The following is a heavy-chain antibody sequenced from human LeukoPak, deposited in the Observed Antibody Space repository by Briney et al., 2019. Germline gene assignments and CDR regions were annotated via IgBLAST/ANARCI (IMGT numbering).Heavy chain of an antibody. Sequence: GAPVKVSCKASGGTFSSYAISWVRQAPGQGLEWMGGIIPIFGTANYAQKFQGRVTITADESTSTAYMELSSLRSEDTAVYYCARGLPFSARFDYWGQGTLVTVSS. J-gene: IGHJ4*02. CDR1: GGTFSSYA. V-gene: IGHV1-69*13. D-gene: IGHD3-3*02. CDR2: IIPIFGTA. CDR3: ARGLPFSARFDY.